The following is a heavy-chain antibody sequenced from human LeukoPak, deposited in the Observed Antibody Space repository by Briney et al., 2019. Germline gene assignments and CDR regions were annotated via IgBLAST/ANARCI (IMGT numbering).Heavy chain of an antibody. J-gene: IGHJ4*02. V-gene: IGHV3-64D*09. CDR1: GFTFRTYG. CDR3: ARDLTTGYHFDY. D-gene: IGHD1-1*01. Sequence: PGGSLRLSCSASGFTFRTYGMHWVRQAPGQRLEYVSASSNGGSTYYADSVKGRFTISRDNSKNTLYLQMRSLRPEDTAVYYCARDLTTGYHFDYWGLGTLVTVSS. CDR2: SSNGGST.